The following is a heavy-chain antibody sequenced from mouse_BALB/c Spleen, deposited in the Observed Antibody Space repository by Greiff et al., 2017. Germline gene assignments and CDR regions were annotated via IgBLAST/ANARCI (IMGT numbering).Heavy chain of an antibody. CDR3: ARTYYYGSSSYYFDY. CDR2: ISSGGST. V-gene: IGHV5-6-5*01. CDR1: GFTFSSYA. J-gene: IGHJ2*01. D-gene: IGHD1-1*01. Sequence: VQLKESGGGLVKPGGSLKLSCAASGFTFSSYAMSWVRQTPEKRLEWVASISSGGSTYYPDSVKGRFTISRDNARNILYLQMSSLRSEDTAMYYCARTYYYGSSSYYFDYWGQGTTLTVSS.